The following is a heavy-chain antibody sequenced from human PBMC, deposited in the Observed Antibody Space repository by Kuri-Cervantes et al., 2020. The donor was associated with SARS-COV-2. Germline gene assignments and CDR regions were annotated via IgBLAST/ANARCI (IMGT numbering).Heavy chain of an antibody. CDR3: ARVAGDPYYFDY. D-gene: IGHD7-27*01. Sequence: SETLSLTRAVSGYSISSGYYWGWIRQPPGKGLEWIGSIYHSGSTYYNPSLKSRVTISVDTSKNQFSLKLSSVTAADTAVYYCARVAGDPYYFDYWGQGTLVTVSS. CDR2: IYHSGST. J-gene: IGHJ4*02. CDR1: GYSISSGYY. V-gene: IGHV4-38-2*01.